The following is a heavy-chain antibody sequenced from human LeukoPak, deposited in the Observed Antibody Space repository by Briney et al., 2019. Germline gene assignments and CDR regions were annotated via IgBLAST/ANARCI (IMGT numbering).Heavy chain of an antibody. CDR3: AKDQLLYCSSTSCYPDY. J-gene: IGHJ4*02. D-gene: IGHD2-2*01. V-gene: IGHV3-21*01. CDR1: GFTFSSYS. CDR2: ISSSSSYI. Sequence: PGGSLGLSCAASGFTFSSYSMNWVRQAPGKGLEWVSSISSSSSYIYYADSVKGRFTISRDNAKNSLYLQMNSLRAEDTAVYYCAKDQLLYCSSTSCYPDYWGQGTLVAVSS.